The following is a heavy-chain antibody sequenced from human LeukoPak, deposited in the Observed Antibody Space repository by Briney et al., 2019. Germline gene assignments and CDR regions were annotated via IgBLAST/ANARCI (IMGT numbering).Heavy chain of an antibody. Sequence: PGGSLRLSCAASGFTFSSAWMSWVRQAPGKGLEWVGRIKSKTDGATTDYAAPVDGRFTISRDDSKNTLYLQMNSLKTEDTAVYYCTTGSGWYWYFDYWGQGTLVTVSS. D-gene: IGHD6-19*01. CDR2: IKSKTDGATT. J-gene: IGHJ4*02. V-gene: IGHV3-15*01. CDR3: TTGSGWYWYFDY. CDR1: GFTFSSAW.